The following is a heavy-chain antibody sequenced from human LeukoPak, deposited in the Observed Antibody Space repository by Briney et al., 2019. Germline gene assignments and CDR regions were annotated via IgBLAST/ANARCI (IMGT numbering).Heavy chain of an antibody. V-gene: IGHV3-74*01. CDR3: ARASFQRWLQLGGD. CDR1: GFTFSSYW. CDR2: VDTDGRTT. J-gene: IGHJ4*02. Sequence: PGGSLRLSCAASGFTFSSYWMHWVRQAPGKGLVWVSRVDTDGRTTNYADSVKGRFTISRDNAKNSLYLQMNSLRDEDTAVYYCARASFQRWLQLGGDWGQGTLVTVSS. D-gene: IGHD5-24*01.